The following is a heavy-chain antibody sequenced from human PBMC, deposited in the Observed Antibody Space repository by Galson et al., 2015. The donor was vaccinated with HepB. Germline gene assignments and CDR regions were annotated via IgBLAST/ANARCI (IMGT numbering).Heavy chain of an antibody. CDR3: AKLPSSSTVSRYMDV. Sequence: SLRLSCAASGFTFRSYAMYWVRQAPGKGLEWVAVISYDGSNKYYADSVRGRFTISRDNSKNTLYLQMNSLRAEDTAIYYCAKLPSSSTVSRYMDVWGKGTTVTVSS. CDR1: GFTFRSYA. J-gene: IGHJ6*04. D-gene: IGHD4-17*01. V-gene: IGHV3-30-3*02. CDR2: ISYDGSNK.